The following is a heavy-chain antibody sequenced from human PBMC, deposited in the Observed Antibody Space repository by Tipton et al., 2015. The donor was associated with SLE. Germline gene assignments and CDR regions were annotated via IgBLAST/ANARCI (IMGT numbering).Heavy chain of an antibody. CDR2: IYYTGST. CDR1: GGSISSHY. D-gene: IGHD2-15*01. J-gene: IGHJ4*02. Sequence: TLSLTCTVSGGSISSHYWSWIRQPPGKGLEWIGYIYYTGSTNYNPSLKSRVTISVDTSKNQFSLNLSSVTAADTALYYCATIDPDTESGVIPGDYWGQGILVTVSS. CDR3: ATIDPDTESGVIPGDY. V-gene: IGHV4-59*11.